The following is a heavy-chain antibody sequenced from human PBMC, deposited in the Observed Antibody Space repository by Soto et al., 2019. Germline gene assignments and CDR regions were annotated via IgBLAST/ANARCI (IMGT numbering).Heavy chain of an antibody. J-gene: IGHJ4*02. D-gene: IGHD2-15*01. Sequence: GGSLRLSCSSSGFTFNTYPMHWFRQAPGKRLEYISGITANGGATYYAESVKGRFTISRDNSKNTLYLQMSSLRPEDTAIYYCAKLPSRGANMDFDYWGQGP. CDR2: ITANGGAT. V-gene: IGHV3-64D*06. CDR1: GFTFNTYP. CDR3: AKLPSRGANMDFDY.